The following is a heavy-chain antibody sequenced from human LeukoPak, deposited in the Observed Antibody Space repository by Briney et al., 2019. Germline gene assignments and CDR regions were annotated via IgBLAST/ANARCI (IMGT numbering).Heavy chain of an antibody. V-gene: IGHV3-30-3*01. Sequence: GGSLRLSCAASGFTFSSYAMHWVRQAPGKGLEWVAVISYDGSNKYYADSVKGRFTISRDNSKNTLYLQMDTLKTEDTAVYYCARDSYGMDVWGQGTTVTVSS. CDR2: ISYDGSNK. CDR1: GFTFSSYA. CDR3: ARDSYGMDV. J-gene: IGHJ6*02.